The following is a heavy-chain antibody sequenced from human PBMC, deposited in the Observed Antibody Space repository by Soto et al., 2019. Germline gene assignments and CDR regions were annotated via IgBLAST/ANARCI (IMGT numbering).Heavy chain of an antibody. V-gene: IGHV3-30-3*01. CDR3: ARDQSIAAAGTWELGMDV. CDR2: ISYDGSNK. Sequence: GGSLRLSCAASGFTFCSYAMHWVRQAPGKGLEWVAVISYDGSNKYYADSVKGRFTISRDNSKNTLYLQMNSLRAEDTAVYYCARDQSIAAAGTWELGMDVWGQGTTVTVSS. D-gene: IGHD6-13*01. CDR1: GFTFCSYA. J-gene: IGHJ6*02.